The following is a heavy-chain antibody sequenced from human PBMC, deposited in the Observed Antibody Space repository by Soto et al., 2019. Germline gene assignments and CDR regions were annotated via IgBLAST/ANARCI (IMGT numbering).Heavy chain of an antibody. Sequence: XETLSLTCTVSGCSISSYYWSWIRQPAGKGLEWIGRIYTSGSTNYNPSLKSRVTMSVDTSKNQFSLKLSSVTAADTAVYYCARTMVRGYYYYGMDVWGQGTTVTVSS. CDR2: IYTSGST. J-gene: IGHJ6*02. V-gene: IGHV4-4*07. CDR1: GCSISSYY. CDR3: ARTMVRGYYYYGMDV. D-gene: IGHD3-10*01.